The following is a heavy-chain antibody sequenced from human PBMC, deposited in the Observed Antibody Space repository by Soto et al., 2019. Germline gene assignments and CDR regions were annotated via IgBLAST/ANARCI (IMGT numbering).Heavy chain of an antibody. CDR3: ARDNSGSYLFDY. Sequence: GESLKISCAASGFTISSNYMSWVRQAPGKGLEWVSVIYSGSSTYYADSVKGRFTISRNISKNTVYLQMNSLRAEDTAVYYCARDNSGSYLFDYWGQGTLVTVSS. CDR2: IYSGSST. D-gene: IGHD3-10*01. V-gene: IGHV3-66*01. J-gene: IGHJ4*02. CDR1: GFTISSNY.